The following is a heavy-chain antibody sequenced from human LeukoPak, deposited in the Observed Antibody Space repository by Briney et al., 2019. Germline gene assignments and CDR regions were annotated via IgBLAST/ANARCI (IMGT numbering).Heavy chain of an antibody. CDR2: IWYDGSNK. Sequence: TGGSLRLSCAASGFTFSSYGMHWVRQAPGKGLEWVAVIWYDGSNKYYADSVKGRFTISRDNAKNSLYLQMNSLRAEDTAVYYCARDYTGYFPWGQGTLVIVSS. D-gene: IGHD3-9*01. CDR1: GFTFSSYG. J-gene: IGHJ5*02. CDR3: ARDYTGYFP. V-gene: IGHV3-33*08.